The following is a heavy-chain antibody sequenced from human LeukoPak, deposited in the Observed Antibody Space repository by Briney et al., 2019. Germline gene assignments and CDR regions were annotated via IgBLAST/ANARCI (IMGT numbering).Heavy chain of an antibody. V-gene: IGHV1-69*13. CDR2: IIPIFGTA. CDR3: ARVRTGRDCSSTSCLYYYYGMDV. Sequence: GASVKVSCKASGGTFSSYAISWVRQAPGQGLEWMGGIIPIFGTANYAQKFQGRVTITADESTSTAYMELSSLRSEDTAVYYCARVRTGRDCSSTSCLYYYYGMDVWGQGTTVIVSS. D-gene: IGHD2-2*01. J-gene: IGHJ6*02. CDR1: GGTFSSYA.